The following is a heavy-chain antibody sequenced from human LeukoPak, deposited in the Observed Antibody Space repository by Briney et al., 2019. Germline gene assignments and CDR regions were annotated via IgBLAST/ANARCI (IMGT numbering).Heavy chain of an antibody. J-gene: IGHJ4*02. CDR2: ISGSGGST. D-gene: IGHD5-18*01. CDR1: GFTFSSYA. CDR3: AKHGYSYGNFDY. V-gene: IGHV3-23*01. Sequence: GGSLRLSCAASGFTFSSYAMSWARQAPGKGLEWVSAISGSGGSTYYADSVKGRFTISRDNSKNTLYLQMNSLRAEDTAVYYCAKHGYSYGNFDYWGQGTLVTVSS.